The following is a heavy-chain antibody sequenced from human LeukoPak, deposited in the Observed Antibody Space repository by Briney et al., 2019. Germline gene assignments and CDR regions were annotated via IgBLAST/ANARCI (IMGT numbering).Heavy chain of an antibody. V-gene: IGHV4-4*09. CDR1: GGSISTFH. CDR3: ARSDGIVGEEAWFDP. CDR2: IFSSDIT. Sequence: SETLSLTCSVSGGSISTFHWHWIRQPPGKGLEWVGYIFSSDITNYNPSLRSRVTISVDTSKNQFSLKLRSVTAADTVVYFCARSDGIVGEEAWFDPWGQGTLVTVSS. D-gene: IGHD1-26*01. J-gene: IGHJ5*02.